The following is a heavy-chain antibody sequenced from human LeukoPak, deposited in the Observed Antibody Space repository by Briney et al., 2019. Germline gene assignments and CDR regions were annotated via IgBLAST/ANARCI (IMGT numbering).Heavy chain of an antibody. J-gene: IGHJ5*02. V-gene: IGHV4-39*07. CDR3: ARGTVGYCSGGSCQGWFDP. D-gene: IGHD2-15*01. CDR1: GGSISSSSHY. CDR2: MYYRGST. Sequence: SETLSLTCTVSGGSISSSSHYWGWIRQPPGKGLEWIGSMYYRGSTYHNPSLKSRVTISIDTSRNQFSLKLSSVTAADTAVYYCARGTVGYCSGGSCQGWFDPWGQGTLVTVSS.